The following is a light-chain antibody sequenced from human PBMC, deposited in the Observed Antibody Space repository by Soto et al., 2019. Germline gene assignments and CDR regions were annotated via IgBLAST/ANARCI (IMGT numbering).Light chain of an antibody. J-gene: IGKJ4*01. CDR2: KAS. Sequence: DIQMTQSPSTLSASVGDRVCITCRASESISSWLAWYQQKPGKAPKILINKASNLESGVPSRFSGSGSGTEFTLTISSLQPDDFATYYCQQYNTYPLTFGGGTKVEIK. CDR3: QQYNTYPLT. V-gene: IGKV1-5*03. CDR1: ESISSW.